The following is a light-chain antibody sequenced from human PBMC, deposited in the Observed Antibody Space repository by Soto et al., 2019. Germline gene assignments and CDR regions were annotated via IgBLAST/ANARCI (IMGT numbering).Light chain of an antibody. CDR2: GVS. CDR1: SSDIGAYNF. CDR3: SSYAGSNNYVV. J-gene: IGLJ2*01. Sequence: QSALTQHPSASGSPGQSVSISCTGTSSDIGAYNFVSWYQQHPGKAPRLMIYGVSKRPSGVPDRFSGSKSGNTASLTVSGLHAEDEADYYCSSYAGSNNYVVFGGGTQLTVL. V-gene: IGLV2-8*01.